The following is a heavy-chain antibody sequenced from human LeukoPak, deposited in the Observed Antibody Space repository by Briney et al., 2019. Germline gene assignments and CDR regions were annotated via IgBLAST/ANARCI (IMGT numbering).Heavy chain of an antibody. CDR3: AVNIVVVPAASFDY. CDR1: GYSISSGYY. D-gene: IGHD2-2*01. J-gene: IGHJ4*02. V-gene: IGHV4-38-2*01. CDR2: IYHSGST. Sequence: SETLSLTCAVSGYSISSGYYWGWIRQPPGKGLEWIGSIYHSGSTYYNPSLKSRVTISVDTSKNQFSLKLSSVTAADAAVYYCAVNIVVVPAASFDYWGQGTLVTVSS.